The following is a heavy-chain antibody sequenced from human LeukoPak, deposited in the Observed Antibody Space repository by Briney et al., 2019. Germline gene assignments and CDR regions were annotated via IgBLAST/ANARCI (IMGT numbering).Heavy chain of an antibody. CDR1: GGSISSGGYY. CDR2: IYYIGST. D-gene: IGHD3-16*01. CDR3: ARVVGGVGLDY. V-gene: IGHV4-61*08. Sequence: SETLSLTCTVSGGSISSGGYYWTWIRQPPGEALEYIGCIYYIGSTNYNPSLNSRVTISVDTSKNQFALKLSSVTAADTAVYYCARVVGGVGLDYWGQGTLVTVSS. J-gene: IGHJ4*02.